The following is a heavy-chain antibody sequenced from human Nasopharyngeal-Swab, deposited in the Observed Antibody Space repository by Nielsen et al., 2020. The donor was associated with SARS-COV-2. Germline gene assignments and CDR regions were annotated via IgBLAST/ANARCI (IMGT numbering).Heavy chain of an antibody. J-gene: IGHJ3*02. CDR3: ASPKTFYGGNTGVDRAFDI. Sequence: GGSLRLSCAASGFTFSSYAMHWVRQAPGKGLEWVAVISYDGSNKYYADSVKGRFTISRDNSKNTLYLQMNSLRAEDTAVYYCASPKTFYGGNTGVDRAFDIWPRDNGHRLF. D-gene: IGHD4-23*01. CDR2: ISYDGSNK. CDR1: GFTFSSYA. V-gene: IGHV3-30-3*01.